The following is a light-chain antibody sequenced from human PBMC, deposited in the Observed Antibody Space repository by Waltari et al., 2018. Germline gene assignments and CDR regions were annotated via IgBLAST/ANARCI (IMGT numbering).Light chain of an antibody. CDR1: QSVSSN. Sequence: EIVMTQSPATLPVSPGERATLSCRASQSVSSNLAWYQHKPGQAPRLLIYGASTRATGIPARFSGSGSGTEFTLTISSLQSEDFAVYYCQQYNNWPQTFGQGTTV. CDR2: GAS. J-gene: IGKJ1*01. V-gene: IGKV3-15*01. CDR3: QQYNNWPQT.